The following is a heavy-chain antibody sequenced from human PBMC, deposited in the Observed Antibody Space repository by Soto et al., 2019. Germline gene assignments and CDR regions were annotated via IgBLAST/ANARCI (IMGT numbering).Heavy chain of an antibody. J-gene: IGHJ6*02. CDR3: ARVCGGDCHYGMDV. V-gene: IGHV4-31*03. D-gene: IGHD2-21*02. Sequence: QVQLQESGPGLVKPSQTLSLTCTVSGGSISSGGYYWTWIRQHPGKGLEWIGYIYYSGSTYYNPSLEGRVTISVDTSKNPFSLKLSSVTAADTAVYYCARVCGGDCHYGMDVWGQGTTVTVSS. CDR1: GGSISSGGYY. CDR2: IYYSGST.